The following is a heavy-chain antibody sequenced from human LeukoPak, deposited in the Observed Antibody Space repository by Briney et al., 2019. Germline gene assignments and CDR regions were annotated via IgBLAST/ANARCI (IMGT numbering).Heavy chain of an antibody. Sequence: ASVKVSCKASGGTFSSYAISWVRQAPGQGLEWMGGIIPIFGTANYAQKFQGRVTITADESTSTAYMELSSLRSEDTAVYYCARHGIVGAQFDYWGQGTLVTVSS. CDR2: IIPIFGTA. J-gene: IGHJ4*02. CDR1: GGTFSSYA. V-gene: IGHV1-69*13. D-gene: IGHD1-26*01. CDR3: ARHGIVGAQFDY.